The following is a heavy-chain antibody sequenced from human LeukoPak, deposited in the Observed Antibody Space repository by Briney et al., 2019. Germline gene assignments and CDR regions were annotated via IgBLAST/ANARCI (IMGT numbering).Heavy chain of an antibody. CDR3: SRDSPSDY. V-gene: IGHV3-30*02. CDR1: GFTFSSYG. J-gene: IGHJ4*02. Sequence: GGSLRLSCAASGFTFSSYGMHWVRQAPGKGLEWVAFIRYDGSNKYYADSVKGRFTISRDNSKSTLYLQMNSLRPEDTAVYFCSRDSPSDYWGQGTLVTVSS. CDR2: IRYDGSNK.